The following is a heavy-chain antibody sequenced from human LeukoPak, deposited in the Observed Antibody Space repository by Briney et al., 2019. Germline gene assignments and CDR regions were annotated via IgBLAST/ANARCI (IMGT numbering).Heavy chain of an antibody. D-gene: IGHD5-12*01. J-gene: IGHJ4*02. CDR2: ISGSGGST. Sequence: GGSLRLSCAASGFTFSSYAMSWVRQAPGKGLEWVSAISGSGGSTYYADSVKGRFTISRDNSKNTLYLQMNSLRAEDTAVYYCARMGSWLRSYYFDYWGQGTLVTVSS. CDR1: GFTFSSYA. V-gene: IGHV3-23*01. CDR3: ARMGSWLRSYYFDY.